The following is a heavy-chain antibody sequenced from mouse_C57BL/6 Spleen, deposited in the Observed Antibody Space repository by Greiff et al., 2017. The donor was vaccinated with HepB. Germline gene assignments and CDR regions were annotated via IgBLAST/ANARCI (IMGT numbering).Heavy chain of an antibody. D-gene: IGHD2-4*01. CDR1: GFTFSSYG. Sequence: EVMLVESGGDLVKPGGSLKLSCAASGFTFSSYGMSWVRQTPDKRLEWVATISSGGSYTYYPDSVKGRFTISRDNAKNTLYLQMSSLKSEDTAKYYCARGDEYDGVFAYWGQGTLVTVSA. CDR3: ARGDEYDGVFAY. J-gene: IGHJ3*01. CDR2: ISSGGSYT. V-gene: IGHV5-6*01.